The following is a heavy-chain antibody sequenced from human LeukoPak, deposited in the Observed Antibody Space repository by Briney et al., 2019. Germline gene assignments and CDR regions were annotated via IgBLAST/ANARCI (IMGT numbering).Heavy chain of an antibody. V-gene: IGHV4-61*01. J-gene: IGHJ3*01. CDR3: ASYGGGFWSGPQV. Sequence: PSETLSLTCTVSGGSISSSSYYRSWIRQPPGKGLEWIGYIYYSGSTNYNPSLKSRVTISVDTSKNQFSLKLNSVTAADTAVYYCASYGGGFWSGPQVWGQGTMVTVSS. CDR2: IYYSGST. D-gene: IGHD3-3*01. CDR1: GGSISSSSYY.